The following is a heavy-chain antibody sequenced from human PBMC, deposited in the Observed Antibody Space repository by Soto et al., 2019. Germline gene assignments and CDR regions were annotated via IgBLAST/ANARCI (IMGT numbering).Heavy chain of an antibody. D-gene: IGHD3-10*01. CDR2: INHSGST. Sequence: SETLSLTCAVYGGSFIGYYWSWIRQPPGKGLEWIGEINHSGSTNYNPSLKSRVTISVDTSKNHFPLRMSYVTAADTAVYYYARESDSGSYYFDYWGRGTLVTVSS. CDR3: ARESDSGSYYFDY. CDR1: GGSFIGYY. V-gene: IGHV4-34*01. J-gene: IGHJ4*02.